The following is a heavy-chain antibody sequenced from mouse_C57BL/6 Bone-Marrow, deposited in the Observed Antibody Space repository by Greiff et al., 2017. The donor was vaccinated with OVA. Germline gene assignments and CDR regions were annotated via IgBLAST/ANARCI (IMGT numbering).Heavy chain of an antibody. CDR3: TTGYYYGSSYETWFAY. V-gene: IGHV14-4*01. J-gene: IGHJ3*01. D-gene: IGHD1-1*01. Sequence: EVKVVESGAELVRPGASVKLSCTASGFNIKDDYMHWVKQRPEQGLEWIGWIDPENGDTEYASKFQGKATITADTSSNTAYLQLSSLTSEDTAVYYCTTGYYYGSSYETWFAYWGKGTLVTVSA. CDR1: GFNIKDDY. CDR2: IDPENGDT.